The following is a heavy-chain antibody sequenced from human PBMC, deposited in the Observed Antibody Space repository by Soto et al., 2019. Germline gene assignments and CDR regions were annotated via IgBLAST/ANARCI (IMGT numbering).Heavy chain of an antibody. CDR1: GFTFSSYS. J-gene: IGHJ3*01. CDR3: ASSPVGDACNV. Sequence: EVQLVESGGGLVKPGGSLRLSCAASGFTFSSYSMNWVRQAPGKGLEWVSSISSGSDYIFYADSVKGRFTISRDNAKNSLFLHMNSLTAEETALYYCASSPVGDACNVWGQWTVVTVSS. CDR2: ISSGSDYI. V-gene: IGHV3-21*01.